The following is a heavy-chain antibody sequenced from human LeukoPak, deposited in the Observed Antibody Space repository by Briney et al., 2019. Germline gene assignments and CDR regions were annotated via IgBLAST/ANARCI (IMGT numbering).Heavy chain of an antibody. J-gene: IGHJ6*03. CDR3: ARDCGTGTPYYHYYYMDV. CDR2: IIPIFGTA. D-gene: IGHD1-1*01. V-gene: IGHV1-69*13. CDR1: GGTFSSYA. Sequence: SVKVSCKASGGTFSSYAISWVRQAPGQGLEWMGGIIPIFGTANYAQKFQGRVTITADESTSTAYMELSSLRSEDTAVYYCARDCGTGTPYYHYYYMDVWGKGTTVTVSS.